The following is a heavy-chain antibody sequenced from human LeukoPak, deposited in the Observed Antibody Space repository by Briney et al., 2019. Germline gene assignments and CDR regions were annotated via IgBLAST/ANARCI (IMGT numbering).Heavy chain of an antibody. CDR3: TRGPWELLRFDY. V-gene: IGHV3-49*03. J-gene: IGHJ4*02. CDR1: GFTFGDYA. CDR2: IRSKAYGGTT. Sequence: GGSLRLSCTASGFTFGDYAMSWFRQAPGKGLEWVGFIRSKAYGGTTEYAASVKGRFTISRDDSKNIAYLQMNSLKTGDTAVYYCTRGPWELLRFDYWGQGTLVTVSS. D-gene: IGHD1-26*01.